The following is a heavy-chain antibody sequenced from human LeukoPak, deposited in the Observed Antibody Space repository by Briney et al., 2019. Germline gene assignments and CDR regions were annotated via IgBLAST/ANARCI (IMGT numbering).Heavy chain of an antibody. CDR2: ISYDGSNK. J-gene: IGHJ6*02. D-gene: IGHD2-15*01. V-gene: IGHV3-30-3*01. CDR1: GFTFSSYA. CDR3: ARERCSGGSCIGMDV. Sequence: GGSLRLSCAASGFTFSSYAMHWVRQAPGKGLEWVAVISYDGSNKYYADSVKGRFTISRDNSKNTLYLQMNSLRAEDTAVYYCARERCSGGSCIGMDVWGQGTKVTVSS.